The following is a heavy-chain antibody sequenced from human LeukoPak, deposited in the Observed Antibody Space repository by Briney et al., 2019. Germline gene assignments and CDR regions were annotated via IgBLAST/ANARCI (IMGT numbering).Heavy chain of an antibody. D-gene: IGHD3-22*01. V-gene: IGHV1-2*02. CDR3: ARTQYYYDSSGLLGGFDY. J-gene: IGHJ4*02. CDR1: RGTFSSYA. Sequence: GASVKVSCKASRGTFSSYAISWVRQAPGQGLEWMGWINPNSGGTNYAQKFQGRVTMTRDTSISTAYMELSRLRSDDTAVYYCARTQYYYDSSGLLGGFDYWGQGTLVTVSS. CDR2: INPNSGGT.